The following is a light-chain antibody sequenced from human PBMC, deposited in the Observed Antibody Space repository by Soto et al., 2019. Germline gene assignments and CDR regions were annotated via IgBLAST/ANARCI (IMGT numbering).Light chain of an antibody. CDR2: DAS. Sequence: DIQLTQSPSTLAASVGDGVSITCRASQSINIWLAWYQQKAGKAPKLLINDASTLESGVPSRFSGSGSRTEFTLTISSLQPDDFATYYCQEYNSWRGEWTFGQGTKVDIK. V-gene: IGKV1-5*01. CDR3: QEYNSWRGEWT. CDR1: QSINIW. J-gene: IGKJ1*01.